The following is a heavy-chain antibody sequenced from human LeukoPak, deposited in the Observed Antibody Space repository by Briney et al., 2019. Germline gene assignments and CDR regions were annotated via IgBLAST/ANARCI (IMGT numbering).Heavy chain of an antibody. CDR1: GGTFSSYA. V-gene: IGHV1-69*05. Sequence: SVKVSCKASGGTFSSYAISWVRQAPGQGLEWMGGIIPIFGTANYAQKFQGRVTITTDESTSTAYMELSSLRSEDTAVYYCARAGDSSGLTEGPFDYWGQGTLVTVSS. J-gene: IGHJ4*02. D-gene: IGHD3-22*01. CDR3: ARAGDSSGLTEGPFDY. CDR2: IIPIFGTA.